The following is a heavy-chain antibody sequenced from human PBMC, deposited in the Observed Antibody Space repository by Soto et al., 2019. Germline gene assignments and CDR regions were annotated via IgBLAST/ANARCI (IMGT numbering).Heavy chain of an antibody. J-gene: IGHJ5*02. Sequence: QVQLQESGPGLVKPSQTLSLTCTVSGDSISSSNNYWSWIRQPPGEGLEWIGFISYSGTTSYSPSLKRRLXXXLXXSKNQFSLSLSSVPAADTAVYSCARGRGYSYGLDPWGQGTLVTVSS. D-gene: IGHD5-18*01. CDR1: GDSISSSNNY. CDR2: ISYSGTT. CDR3: ARGRGYSYGLDP. V-gene: IGHV4-30-4*01.